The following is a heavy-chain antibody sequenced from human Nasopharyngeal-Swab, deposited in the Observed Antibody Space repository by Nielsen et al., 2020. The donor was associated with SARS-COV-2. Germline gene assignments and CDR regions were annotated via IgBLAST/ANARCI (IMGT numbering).Heavy chain of an antibody. J-gene: IGHJ5*02. D-gene: IGHD2-15*01. V-gene: IGHV7-4-1*02. Sequence: ASVKVSCKASGYTFTSYAMNWVRQAPGQGLEWMGWINTNTGNPTYAQGFTGRFVFSLDTSVSTAYLRISSLKAEDTAVYYCARERRLGYCSGGSCYYAWFDPWGQGTLVTVSS. CDR2: INTNTGNP. CDR3: ARERRLGYCSGGSCYYAWFDP. CDR1: GYTFTSYA.